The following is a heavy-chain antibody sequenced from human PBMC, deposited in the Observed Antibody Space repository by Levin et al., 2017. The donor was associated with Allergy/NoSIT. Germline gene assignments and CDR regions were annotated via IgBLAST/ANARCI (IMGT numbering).Heavy chain of an antibody. J-gene: IGHJ4*02. Sequence: GGSLRLSCAASGFTFSSYAMSWVRQAPGKGLEWVSAISGSGGSTYYADSVKGRFTISRDNSKNTLYLQMNSLRAEDTAVYYCAKDIEFAVAGTSGDYWGQGTLVTVSS. CDR3: AKDIEFAVAGTSGDY. CDR2: ISGSGGST. D-gene: IGHD6-19*01. V-gene: IGHV3-23*01. CDR1: GFTFSSYA.